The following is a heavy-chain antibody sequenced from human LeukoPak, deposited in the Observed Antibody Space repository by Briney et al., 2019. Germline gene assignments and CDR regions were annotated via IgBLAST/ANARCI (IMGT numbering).Heavy chain of an antibody. J-gene: IGHJ5*02. CDR2: INPNSGGT. Sequence: ASVKVSCKASGGTLSTYVISWVRQAPGQGLEWMGWINPNSGGTNYAQKFQGRVTMTRDTSISTAYMELSRLRSEDTAVYYCARSPSPAPFDPWGQGTLVTVSS. V-gene: IGHV1-2*02. CDR3: ARSPSPAPFDP. CDR1: GGTLSTYV.